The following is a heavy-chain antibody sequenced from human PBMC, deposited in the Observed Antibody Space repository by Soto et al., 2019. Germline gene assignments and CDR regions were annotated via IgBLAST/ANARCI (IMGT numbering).Heavy chain of an antibody. CDR3: ARVEGVARAYYDFWSGYSRLHY. V-gene: IGHV1-18*01. D-gene: IGHD3-3*01. CDR2: ISAYNGNT. CDR1: GYTFTSYG. J-gene: IGHJ4*02. Sequence: GASVKVSCKASGYTFTSYGISWVRQAPGQGLEWMGWISAYNGNTNYAQKLQGRVTMTTDTSTSSAYMELRSLRSDDTAVYYCARVEGVARAYYDFWSGYSRLHYWGQGTLVTVSS.